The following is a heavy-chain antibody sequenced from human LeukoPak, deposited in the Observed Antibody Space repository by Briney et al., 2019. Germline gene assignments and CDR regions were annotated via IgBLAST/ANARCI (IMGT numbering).Heavy chain of an antibody. CDR1: GFTVSSNY. CDR2: IYSGGST. CDR3: AVDYSTVY. V-gene: IGHV3-53*05. Sequence: GGSLRLSCAASGFTVSSNYMSWVRQAPGKGLEWVSVIYSGGSTYYADSVKGRFTISRDNSKNTLYLQMGSLRAEDMAVYYCAVDYSTVYWGQGTLVTVSS. J-gene: IGHJ4*02. D-gene: IGHD4-11*01.